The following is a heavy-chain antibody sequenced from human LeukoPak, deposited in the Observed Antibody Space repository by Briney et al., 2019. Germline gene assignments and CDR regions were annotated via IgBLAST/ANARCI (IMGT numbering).Heavy chain of an antibody. CDR2: IIPIFGTA. Sequence: GASVKVSCKASGGTFSSYAISWVRQASGQGLEWMGGIIPIFGTANYAQKFQGRVTITADESTSTAYMELSSLRSEDTAVYYCARDRRGYCSSTSCYQMDVWGQGTTVTVSS. CDR3: ARDRRGYCSSTSCYQMDV. J-gene: IGHJ6*02. D-gene: IGHD2-2*01. CDR1: GGTFSSYA. V-gene: IGHV1-69*13.